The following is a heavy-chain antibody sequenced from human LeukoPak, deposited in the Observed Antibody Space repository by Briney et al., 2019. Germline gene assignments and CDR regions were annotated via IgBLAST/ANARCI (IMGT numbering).Heavy chain of an antibody. V-gene: IGHV3-30*04. CDR1: GFTFSSYA. CDR2: ISYDGSNK. J-gene: IGHJ4*02. Sequence: PGGSLRLSCAASGFTFSSYAMHWVRQAPGKGLEWVAVISYDGSNKYYADSVKGRFTISRDNSKNTLYLQMNSLRAEDTAVYYCARANIVVVPAAMAYYFDYWGQGTLVTVSS. D-gene: IGHD2-2*01. CDR3: ARANIVVVPAAMAYYFDY.